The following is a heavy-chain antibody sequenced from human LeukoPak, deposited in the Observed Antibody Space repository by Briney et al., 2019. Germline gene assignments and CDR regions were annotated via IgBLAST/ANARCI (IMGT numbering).Heavy chain of an antibody. CDR2: ISGSGGST. CDR3: AKTPVRRFPLYFDY. V-gene: IGHV3-23*01. J-gene: IGHJ4*02. Sequence: GGSLRLSCAASGFTFSSYAMSWVRQAPGKGLEWVSGISGSGGSTDYADSLKGRFTISRDNSKNTLYLQMNSLRAEDTAVYYCAKTPVRRFPLYFDYWGQGTLVTVSS. CDR1: GFTFSSYA. D-gene: IGHD3-3*01.